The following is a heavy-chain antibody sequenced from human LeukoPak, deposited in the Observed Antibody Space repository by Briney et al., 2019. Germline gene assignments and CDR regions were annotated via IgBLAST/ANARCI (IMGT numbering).Heavy chain of an antibody. D-gene: IGHD1-20*01. V-gene: IGHV1-2*04. CDR2: INPNSGGT. J-gene: IGHJ6*02. CDR1: GYTFTGYY. Sequence: ASVNVSCKASGYTFTGYYMHWVRQAPGQGLEWMGWINPNSGGTNYAQKFQGWVTMTRDTSISTAYMGLSRLRSDDTAVYYCARDRPKYNWNPYYYYYYGMDVWGQGTTVTVSS. CDR3: ARDRPKYNWNPYYYYYYGMDV.